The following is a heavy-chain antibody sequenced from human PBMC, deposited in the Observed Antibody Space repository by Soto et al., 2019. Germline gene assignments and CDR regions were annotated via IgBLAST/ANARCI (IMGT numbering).Heavy chain of an antibody. CDR1: GFTFSSYS. CDR3: ARDSLMVSSPPFDY. V-gene: IGHV3-21*01. Sequence: GGSLRLSCAASGFTFSSYSMNWVRQAPGKGLEWVSSISSSSYIYYAGSVKGRFTISRDNAKNSLYLQMNSLRAEDTAVYYCARDSLMVSSPPFDYWGQGTLVTVSS. D-gene: IGHD2-8*01. CDR2: ISSSSYI. J-gene: IGHJ4*02.